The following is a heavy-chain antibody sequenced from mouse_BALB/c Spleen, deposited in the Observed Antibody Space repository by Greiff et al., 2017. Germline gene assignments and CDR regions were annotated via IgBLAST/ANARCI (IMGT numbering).Heavy chain of an antibody. CDR1: GFTFSSYW. CDR3: TGYDYVYAMDY. V-gene: IGHV6-6*02. Sequence: EVQLKESGGGLVQPGGSMKLSCVASGFTFSSYWMSWVRQSPEKGLEWVAEIRLKSDNYATHYAESVKGKFTISRDDSKSRLYLQMNSLRAEDTGIYYCTGYDYVYAMDYWGQGTSVTVSS. D-gene: IGHD2-4*01. CDR2: IRLKSDNYAT. J-gene: IGHJ4*01.